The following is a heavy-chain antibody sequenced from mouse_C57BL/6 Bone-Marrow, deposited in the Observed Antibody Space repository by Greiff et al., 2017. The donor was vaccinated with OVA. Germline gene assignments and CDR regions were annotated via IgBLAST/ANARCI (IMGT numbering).Heavy chain of an antibody. CDR3: ALIYYYDSSYAMDY. CDR2: IHPNSGST. Sequence: QVQLQQPGAELVKPGASVKLSCKASGYTFTSYWMHWVKQRPGQGLEWIGMIHPNSGSTNYNEKFKSKATLTVDKSSSTAYMQLSSLTSEDSAVYYCALIYYYDSSYAMDYWGQGTSVTVSS. D-gene: IGHD1-1*01. J-gene: IGHJ4*01. CDR1: GYTFTSYW. V-gene: IGHV1-64*01.